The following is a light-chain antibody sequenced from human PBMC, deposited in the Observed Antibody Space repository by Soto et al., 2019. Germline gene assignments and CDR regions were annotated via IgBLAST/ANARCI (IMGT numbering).Light chain of an antibody. CDR3: QSSDSSLSGGDVV. J-gene: IGLJ2*01. V-gene: IGLV1-40*01. Sequence: QSVLTQPPSVSGAPGQRVTISCTGSSSNIGAGYDVHWYQQLPGTAPKLLIYGNSNRPSGVPDRFSGSKSGTSASLAITGLQAEDEADYYCQSSDSSLSGGDVVFGGGTTLTVL. CDR2: GNS. CDR1: SSNIGAGYD.